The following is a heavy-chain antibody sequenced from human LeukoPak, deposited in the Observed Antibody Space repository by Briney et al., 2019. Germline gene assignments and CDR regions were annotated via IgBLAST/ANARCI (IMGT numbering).Heavy chain of an antibody. J-gene: IGHJ3*02. D-gene: IGHD6-13*01. CDR1: GGTFSSYA. CDR3: ARGLRVWQQLVYDAFDI. V-gene: IGHV1-69*05. CDR2: IIPIFGTA. Sequence: SVKVSCKASGGTFSSYAISWVRQAPGQGLELKGRIIPIFGTANYAQKFQGRDTITTDESTSTAYMELSSLRSEDTAVYYCARGLRVWQQLVYDAFDIWGQGTMVTVSS.